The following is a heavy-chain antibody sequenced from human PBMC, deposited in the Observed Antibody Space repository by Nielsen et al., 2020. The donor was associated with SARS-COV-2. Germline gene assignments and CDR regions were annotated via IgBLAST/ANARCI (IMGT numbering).Heavy chain of an antibody. V-gene: IGHV3-30-3*01. Sequence: GESLKISCAASGFTFSSYAMHWVRQAPGKGLEWVAVISYDGSNKYYADSVKGRFTISRDNSKNTLYLQMNSLRAEDTAVYYCARVNGDRLYYYYYGMDVWGQGTTVTVSS. CDR3: ARVNGDRLYYYYYGMDV. CDR1: GFTFSSYA. J-gene: IGHJ6*02. CDR2: ISYDGSNK. D-gene: IGHD4-17*01.